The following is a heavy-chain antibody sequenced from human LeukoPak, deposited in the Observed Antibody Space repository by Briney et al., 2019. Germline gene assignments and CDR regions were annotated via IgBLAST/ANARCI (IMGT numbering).Heavy chain of an antibody. Sequence: SETLSLTCTVSGGSISSYYWSWIRQPAGKGLEWIGRIYTSGSTNYNPSLKSRVTMSVDMSKNHFSLRLSSVTAADTAMYYCARGTLYSGWSYYFDYWGQGSQVTVSS. CDR2: IYTSGST. CDR1: GGSISSYY. CDR3: ARGTLYSGWSYYFDY. D-gene: IGHD6-19*01. V-gene: IGHV4-4*07. J-gene: IGHJ4*02.